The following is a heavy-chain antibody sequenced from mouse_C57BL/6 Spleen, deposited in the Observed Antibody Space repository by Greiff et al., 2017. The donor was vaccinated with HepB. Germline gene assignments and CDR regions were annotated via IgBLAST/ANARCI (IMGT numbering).Heavy chain of an antibody. D-gene: IGHD1-1*01. Sequence: EVKLVESGGGLVQPGGSLKLSCAASGFTFSDYYMYWVCQTPEKRLEWVAYISNGGGSTYYPDNVKGRFTITRDNAKNTLYLQMSRLKSEDTAMYYCARDCYGSRFFDYWGQGTTLTVSA. CDR2: ISNGGGST. J-gene: IGHJ2*01. V-gene: IGHV5-12*01. CDR1: GFTFSDYY. CDR3: ARDCYGSRFFDY.